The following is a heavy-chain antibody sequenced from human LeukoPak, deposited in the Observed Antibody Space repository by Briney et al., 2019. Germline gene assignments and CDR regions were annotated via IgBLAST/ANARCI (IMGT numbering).Heavy chain of an antibody. CDR1: GYTFTSYY. J-gene: IGHJ6*03. CDR2: INPSGGST. Sequence: ASVKVSCKASGYTFTSYYMHWVRQAPGQGLEWMGIINPSGGSTSYAQKFQGRVTMTRDMSTSTVYMELSSLRSENTAVYYCASTTPYYYDSSGYYGLSYYMDVWGKGTTVTVSS. D-gene: IGHD3-22*01. CDR3: ASTTPYYYDSSGYYGLSYYMDV. V-gene: IGHV1-46*01.